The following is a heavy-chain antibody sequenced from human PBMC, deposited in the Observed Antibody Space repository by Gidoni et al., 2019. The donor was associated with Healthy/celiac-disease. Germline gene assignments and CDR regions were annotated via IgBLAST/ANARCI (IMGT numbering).Heavy chain of an antibody. V-gene: IGHV3-21*01. D-gene: IGHD6-6*01. J-gene: IGHJ4*02. CDR3: ARDLSIAGPYYFDY. Sequence: EVQLVESGGGLVKPGGSLRLSCAASGVTFSSYSMNWVRQAPGKGLEWVSSISSSSSYIYYADSVKGRFTISRDNAKNSLYLQMNSLRAEDTAVYYCARDLSIAGPYYFDYWGQGTLVTVSS. CDR2: ISSSSSYI. CDR1: GVTFSSYS.